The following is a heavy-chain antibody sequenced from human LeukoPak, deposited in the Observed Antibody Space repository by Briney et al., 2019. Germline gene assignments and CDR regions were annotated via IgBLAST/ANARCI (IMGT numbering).Heavy chain of an antibody. J-gene: IGHJ3*02. CDR3: AKDLPWFGELGACDI. Sequence: PGGSLRLSCAASGFTFNNYGIHWVRQAPGKGLEWVAVISYDGSNKYYVDSVKGRFTISRDNSKNTLYLQMNSLRAEDTAVYYCAKDLPWFGELGACDIWGQGTMVTVSS. CDR2: ISYDGSNK. D-gene: IGHD3-10*01. V-gene: IGHV3-30*18. CDR1: GFTFNNYG.